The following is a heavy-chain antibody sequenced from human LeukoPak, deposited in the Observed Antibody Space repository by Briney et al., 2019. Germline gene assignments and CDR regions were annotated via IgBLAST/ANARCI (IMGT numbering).Heavy chain of an antibody. CDR1: GGSISSYY. Sequence: PSETLSLTCTVSGGSISSYYWSWIRQPAGKGLEWIGRIYTSGSTNYNPSLKSRVTMPIDTSKNQFSLKLSSVTAADTAVYYCARGWYSSGYYSGNYYYMDVWGKGTTVTVSS. CDR2: IYTSGST. CDR3: ARGWYSSGYYSGNYYYMDV. V-gene: IGHV4-4*07. J-gene: IGHJ6*03. D-gene: IGHD3-22*01.